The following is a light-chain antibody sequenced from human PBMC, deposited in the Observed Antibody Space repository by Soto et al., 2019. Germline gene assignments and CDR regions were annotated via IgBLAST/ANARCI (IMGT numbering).Light chain of an antibody. V-gene: IGKV3-15*01. CDR2: GAS. Sequence: EIVMTQSPATLSVSPGERATLSCRASQSVSSNLAWYQQKPGQAPRLLIYGASTRATGIPARFSGSGSGTEFTLTISSLQSEDFAVYYCQQYNRLGRTFGQGTKLDIK. J-gene: IGKJ1*01. CDR3: QQYNRLGRT. CDR1: QSVSSN.